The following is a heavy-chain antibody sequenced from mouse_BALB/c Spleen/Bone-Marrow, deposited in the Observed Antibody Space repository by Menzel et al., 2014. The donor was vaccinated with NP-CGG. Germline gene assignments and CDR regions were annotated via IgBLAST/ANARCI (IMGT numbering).Heavy chain of an antibody. D-gene: IGHD3-3*01. CDR2: IRNKANGYTT. V-gene: IGHV7-3*02. Sequence: EVKLVESGGGLVQPGGSLRLSCATSGFTFTDYYMNWVRQPPGMALEWLGFIRNKANGYTTDYSTSVKGRSTISRDNSQNILYLQMNTLRTEDSATYYCARDVGRLFFDVWGAGTTVTVSS. CDR3: ARDVGRLFFDV. J-gene: IGHJ1*01. CDR1: GFTFTDYY.